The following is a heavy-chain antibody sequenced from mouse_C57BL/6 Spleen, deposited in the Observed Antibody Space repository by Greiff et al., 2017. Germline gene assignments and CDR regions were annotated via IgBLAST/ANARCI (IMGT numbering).Heavy chain of an antibody. Sequence: VQLQQPGAELVKPGASVKLSCKASGYTFTSYWMRWVKQRPGQGLEWIGMIHPNSGSTNYNEKFKSKATLTVDISSSTAYMQLSSLTSEDAAVYYCARGGSSCSSWFAYWGQGTLVTVSA. D-gene: IGHD3-2*02. V-gene: IGHV1-64*01. CDR3: ARGGSSCSSWFAY. J-gene: IGHJ3*01. CDR2: IHPNSGST. CDR1: GYTFTSYW.